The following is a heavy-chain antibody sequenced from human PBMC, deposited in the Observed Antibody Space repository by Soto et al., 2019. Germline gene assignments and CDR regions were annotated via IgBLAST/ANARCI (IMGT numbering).Heavy chain of an antibody. D-gene: IGHD1-26*01. J-gene: IGHJ4*02. CDR2: ISSSGGNK. CDR3: ARIFSPRGSTFYSDC. CDR1: GFTFSTYS. V-gene: IGHV3-21*01. Sequence: EVQLVESGGGLVKPGGSLRLSCAASGFTFSTYSMNWVRQAPGKGLEWVSSISSSGGNKFYADSVKGRFTISRDNAKDSLFLQMNSLRDEDTAMYYCARIFSPRGSTFYSDCWGQGTLVTVSS.